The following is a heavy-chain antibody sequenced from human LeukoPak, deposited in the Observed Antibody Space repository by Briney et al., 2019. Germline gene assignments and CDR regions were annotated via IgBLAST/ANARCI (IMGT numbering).Heavy chain of an antibody. J-gene: IGHJ4*02. CDR2: IWPGDSDT. Sequence: GESLKISCKGSGYSVNNYWIGWVRQMPGKGLEWMGIIWPGDSDTKYSPSFQGQVAISVDKSISTAYLQWSSLKASDTAIYYCARRYCSGGSCPKWRGGNPYYFDYWGQGTLVTVSS. V-gene: IGHV5-51*01. CDR3: ARRYCSGGSCPKWRGGNPYYFDY. CDR1: GYSVNNYW. D-gene: IGHD2-15*01.